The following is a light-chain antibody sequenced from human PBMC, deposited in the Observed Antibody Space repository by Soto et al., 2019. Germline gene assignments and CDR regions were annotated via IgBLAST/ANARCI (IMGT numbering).Light chain of an antibody. V-gene: IGKV3-20*01. CDR3: HQFASSLT. J-gene: IGKJ1*01. CDR2: GAS. Sequence: EIVLTQSPGTLSLSPGERATLSCRASQTFSSSFFAWYQQKPGQAPRRLIYGASTRATGIPDRFSGSASGTGFTLTISRLEPEDFAVYLCHQFASSLTFVQGTKVEIK. CDR1: QTFSSSF.